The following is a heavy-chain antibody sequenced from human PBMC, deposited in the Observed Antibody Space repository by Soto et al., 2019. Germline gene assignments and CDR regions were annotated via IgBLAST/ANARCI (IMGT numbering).Heavy chain of an antibody. CDR1: GGSFSGYY. V-gene: IGHV4-34*01. CDR2: INHSGST. D-gene: IGHD3-22*01. Sequence: ATLSLTCAVYGGSFSGYYWSWIRQPPGKGLEWLGEINHSGSTNYNPSLKSRVTISVDTSKNQFSLKLSSVTAADTAVYYCARGLTITMIVVVITTAFDIWGQGTMVTVSS. CDR3: ARGLTITMIVVVITTAFDI. J-gene: IGHJ3*02.